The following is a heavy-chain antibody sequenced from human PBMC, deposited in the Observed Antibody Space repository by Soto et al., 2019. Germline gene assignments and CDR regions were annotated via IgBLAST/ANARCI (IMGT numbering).Heavy chain of an antibody. D-gene: IGHD3-22*01. CDR1: GFTFSSYG. J-gene: IGHJ5*02. V-gene: IGHV3-30*18. CDR2: ISYDGSNK. Sequence: GGSLRLSCAASGFTFSSYGMHWVRQAPGKGLEWVAVISYDGSNKYYADSVKGRFAISRDNSKNTLYLQMNSLRAEDTAVYYCAKPPYDTWGQGTLVTVSS. CDR3: AKPPYDT.